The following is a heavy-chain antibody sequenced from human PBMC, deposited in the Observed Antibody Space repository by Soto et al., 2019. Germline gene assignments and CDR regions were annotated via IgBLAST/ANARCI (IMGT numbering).Heavy chain of an antibody. CDR3: AHCTLHDYGDYDPGTSHVFDS. CDR1: GFSLSNSGVG. V-gene: IGHV2-5*02. D-gene: IGHD4-17*01. CDR2: IYGDNDK. J-gene: IGHJ4*02. Sequence: QITLKESGPSPVKPTQTLTVTCTFSGFSLSNSGVGVAWIRQPQGKALEWLALIYGDNDKRYSPSLTTRLTINKDTSKNQVVLTMPNMDPGDTATYYCAHCTLHDYGDYDPGTSHVFDSWGQGTLVTVSS.